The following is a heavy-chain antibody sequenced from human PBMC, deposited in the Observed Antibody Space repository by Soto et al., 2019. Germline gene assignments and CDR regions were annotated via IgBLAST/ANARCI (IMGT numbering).Heavy chain of an antibody. CDR3: ARGGDYYGSGSYYNGYYYYGMDV. CDR1: GGSISSYY. V-gene: IGHV4-59*01. J-gene: IGHJ6*02. Sequence: PSETLSLTCTVSGGSISSYYWSWIRQPPGKGLEWIGYIYYSGSTNYNPSLKSRVTISVDTSKNQFSLKLSSVTAADTAVYYCARGGDYYGSGSYYNGYYYYGMDVWGQGTTVTVSS. CDR2: IYYSGST. D-gene: IGHD3-10*01.